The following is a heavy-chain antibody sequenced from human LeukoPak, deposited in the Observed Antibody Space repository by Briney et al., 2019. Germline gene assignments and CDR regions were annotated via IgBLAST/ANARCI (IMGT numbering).Heavy chain of an antibody. V-gene: IGHV3-53*01. CDR3: ASSSSSWYYDAFDI. CDR1: GFTVSSNY. J-gene: IGHJ3*02. D-gene: IGHD6-13*01. CDR2: IYSGGST. Sequence: GGSLRLSCAASGFTVSSNYMSWVRQAPGKGLEWVSVIYSGGSTYYADSVKGRFTISRDNSKNTLYLQMNSLRAEDTAVYYCASSSSSWYYDAFDIWGQGTMVTVSS.